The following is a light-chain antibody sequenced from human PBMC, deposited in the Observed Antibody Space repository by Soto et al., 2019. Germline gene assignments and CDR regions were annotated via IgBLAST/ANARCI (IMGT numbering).Light chain of an antibody. CDR2: EVS. V-gene: IGLV2-14*01. CDR1: SNDVGGYNY. Sequence: QSVLTQPASVSGSPGQSITISCTGSSNDVGGYNYVSWYQQHPGQAPKLIIYEVSDRPPGVSPRFSGSKSGNTASLTISGLQVEDEADYFCTSYTSTIPYVFGSGTKLTVL. CDR3: TSYTSTIPYV. J-gene: IGLJ1*01.